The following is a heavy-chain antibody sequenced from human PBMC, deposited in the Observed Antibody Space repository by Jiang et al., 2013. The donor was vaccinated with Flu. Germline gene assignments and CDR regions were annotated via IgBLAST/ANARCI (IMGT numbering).Heavy chain of an antibody. D-gene: IGHD2-2*01. V-gene: IGHV1-69*01. CDR1: GGTFSSYA. J-gene: IGHJ4*02. CDR3: ARGYCSSTSCHHPFDY. Sequence: SGGTFSSYAISWVRQAPGQGLEWMGGIIPIFGTANYAQKFQGRVTITADESTSTAYMELSSLRSEDTAVYYCARGYCSSTSCHHPFDYWGQGTLVTVSS. CDR2: IIPIFGTA.